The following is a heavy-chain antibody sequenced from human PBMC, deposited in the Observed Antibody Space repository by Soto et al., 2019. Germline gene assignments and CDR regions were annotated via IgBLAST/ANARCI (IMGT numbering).Heavy chain of an antibody. V-gene: IGHV1-46*01. CDR2: INPNGGST. Sequence: QVQLVQSGADVKKPGASVKISCKASGYTFIHYYIHWVRQAPGQGLEWMAIINPNGGSTNYAQKFPGRVTVTSDTSTTTVSMELNSLESDDTAVYFCARSLLQGDFWGQGTLVTVSS. CDR3: ARSLLQGDF. CDR1: GYTFIHYY. J-gene: IGHJ4*02. D-gene: IGHD2-21*01.